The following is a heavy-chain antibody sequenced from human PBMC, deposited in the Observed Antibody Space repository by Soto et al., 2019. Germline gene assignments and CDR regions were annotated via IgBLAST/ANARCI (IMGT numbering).Heavy chain of an antibody. CDR2: IYHSGST. Sequence: TQSLTCAVFGGSLSSGGDSWSWIKKPPGKGLEWIGYIYHSGSTYYNPSLKSRVTISVDRSKNQFSLKLSSVTAADTAGYYCARVDYGGEGAFDSWGQGTRVTVS. V-gene: IGHV4-30-2*01. CDR1: GGSLSSGGDS. D-gene: IGHD4-17*01. J-gene: IGHJ3*02. CDR3: ARVDYGGEGAFDS.